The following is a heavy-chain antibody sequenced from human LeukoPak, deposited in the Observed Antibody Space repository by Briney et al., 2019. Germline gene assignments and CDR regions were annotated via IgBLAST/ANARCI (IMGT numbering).Heavy chain of an antibody. CDR3: AKDLGRYRNNFFDY. CDR2: ISGSGGGT. J-gene: IGHJ4*02. Sequence: PGGSLRLSCAASGFTFSSIAMSWVRQAPVKGLEWVSTISGSGGGTYYADSVKGRFTISRDDSKNTLYLQMNSLRADDTAVYYCAKDLGRYRNNFFDYWGQGNLVTVSS. D-gene: IGHD1-26*01. CDR1: GFTFSSIA. V-gene: IGHV3-23*01.